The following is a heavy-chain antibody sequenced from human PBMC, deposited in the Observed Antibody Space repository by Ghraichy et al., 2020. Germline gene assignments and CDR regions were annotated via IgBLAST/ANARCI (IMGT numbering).Heavy chain of an antibody. V-gene: IGHV4-39*01. CDR3: ARHYRGATTWFAP. D-gene: IGHD1-26*01. J-gene: IGHJ5*02. Sequence: ETLSLTCTVSGGSISTTTYYWGWIRQPPGKGLEWIGSINYSGSTSYNPSLKSRVTIAVDTSKNQFSLKLTSVTAADTAVYYCARHYRGATTWFAPWGQGTLVTASS. CDR2: INYSGST. CDR1: GGSISTTTYY.